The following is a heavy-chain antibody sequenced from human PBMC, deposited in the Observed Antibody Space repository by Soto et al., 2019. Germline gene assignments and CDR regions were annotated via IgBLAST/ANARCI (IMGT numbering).Heavy chain of an antibody. D-gene: IGHD3-3*01. J-gene: IGHJ4*02. CDR1: GFTFSYYN. CDR2: ISVSSSTI. Sequence: EVQLVESGGGLVQPGGSLRLSCAASGFTFSYYNMNWVRQAPGKGLEWVSYISVSSSTIYYADSVKGRFTISRDNAKNSLYLQMNSLRDEDTAVYYCARERSYDFWSGYQDFDYWGQGTLVTVSS. CDR3: ARERSYDFWSGYQDFDY. V-gene: IGHV3-48*02.